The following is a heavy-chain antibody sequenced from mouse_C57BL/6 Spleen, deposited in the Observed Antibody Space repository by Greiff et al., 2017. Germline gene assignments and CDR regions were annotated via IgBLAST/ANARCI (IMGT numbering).Heavy chain of an antibody. D-gene: IGHD1-1*01. Sequence: EVQLVESGGGLVKPGGSLKLSCAASGFTFSDYGMHWVRQAPEKGLEWVAYISSGSSTIYYADTVKGRFTISRDTAKNTLFLQMTSLRSEDTAMYYCARGGYYGRVFDYWGQGTTLTVSS. J-gene: IGHJ2*01. CDR2: ISSGSSTI. CDR1: GFTFSDYG. CDR3: ARGGYYGRVFDY. V-gene: IGHV5-17*01.